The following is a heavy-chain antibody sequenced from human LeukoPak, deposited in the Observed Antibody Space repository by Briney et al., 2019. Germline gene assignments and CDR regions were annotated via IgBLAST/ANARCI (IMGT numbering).Heavy chain of an antibody. J-gene: IGHJ3*02. V-gene: IGHV3-9*01. D-gene: IGHD1-7*01. Sequence: GGSLRLSCAASGFTFDDYAMHWVRQGPGKGLEWVSGITWNSGAIGYADSVKGRFTISRDNAKNSLYLQMNSLRAEDTALYYCAKDVTGTGAFDIWGQGTMVTVSS. CDR2: ITWNSGAI. CDR3: AKDVTGTGAFDI. CDR1: GFTFDDYA.